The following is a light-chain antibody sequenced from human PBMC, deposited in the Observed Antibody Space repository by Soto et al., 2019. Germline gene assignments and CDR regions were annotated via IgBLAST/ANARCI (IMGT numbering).Light chain of an antibody. CDR2: AAT. J-gene: IGKJ4*01. Sequence: DIQLTQSPSFLYASVGDRVTITCRASQGISTYFACYQQKPGQAPKLLIYAATTLKSGVPSRFSGSGSGTEFTLTISSLQPEDFATYYCQQLNSYPLTFGGGTKVEIK. CDR3: QQLNSYPLT. CDR1: QGISTY. V-gene: IGKV1-9*01.